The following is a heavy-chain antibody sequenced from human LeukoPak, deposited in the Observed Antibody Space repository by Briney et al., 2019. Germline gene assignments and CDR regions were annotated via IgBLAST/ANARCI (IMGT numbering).Heavy chain of an antibody. J-gene: IGHJ3*02. V-gene: IGHV3-30-3*01. D-gene: IGHD4-17*01. Sequence: GRSLRLSCAASGFTFSSYAMHWVRQAPGKGLEWVAVISYDGSNKYYADSVKGRFTISRDNSKNTLYLQMNSLRAEDTALYYCAKGILGDYEAGAFDIWGQGTMVTVSS. CDR1: GFTFSSYA. CDR3: AKGILGDYEAGAFDI. CDR2: ISYDGSNK.